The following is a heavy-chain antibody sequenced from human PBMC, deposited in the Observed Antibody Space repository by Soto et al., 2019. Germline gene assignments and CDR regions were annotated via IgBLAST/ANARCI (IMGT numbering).Heavy chain of an antibody. D-gene: IGHD3-22*01. CDR1: GLTLSRYY. V-gene: IGHV3-7*04. J-gene: IGHJ4*02. Sequence: EVQLVESGGGLVQPGGSLRLSCVASGLTLSRYYMSWVRQAPGKGLEWVSNIKEGGGKKYYVDSVKSRFTISRDNAKKSVDVQINSLRVEDAAVYYCSRDYYGPGPDWGQGTLVIVSS. CDR3: SRDYYGPGPD. CDR2: IKEGGGKK.